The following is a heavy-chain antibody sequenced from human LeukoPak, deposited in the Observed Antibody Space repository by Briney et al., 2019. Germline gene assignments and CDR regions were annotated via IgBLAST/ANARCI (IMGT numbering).Heavy chain of an antibody. D-gene: IGHD2-21*02. J-gene: IGHJ4*02. CDR2: ISSSGSTI. CDR3: AKDLSSYCGGDCYSPVDY. V-gene: IGHV3-11*01. Sequence: GGSLRLSCAASGFTFSDYYMSWIRQAPGKGLEWVSYISSSGSTIYYADSVKGRFTISRDNSKNTLYLQMNSLRAEDTAVYYCAKDLSSYCGGDCYSPVDYWGQGTLVTVSS. CDR1: GFTFSDYY.